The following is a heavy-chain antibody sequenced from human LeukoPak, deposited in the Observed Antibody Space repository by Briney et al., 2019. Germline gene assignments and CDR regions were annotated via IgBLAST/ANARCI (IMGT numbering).Heavy chain of an antibody. Sequence: ASVKVSCKASGYTFTSYDINWVRQATGQGLECMGWMNPNSGNTGYAQKFQGRVTMTRNTSISTAYMELSSLRSEDTAVYYCARGRYDFWSGRDPTSDYWGQGTLVTVSS. D-gene: IGHD3-3*01. J-gene: IGHJ4*02. CDR2: MNPNSGNT. CDR1: GYTFTSYD. V-gene: IGHV1-8*01. CDR3: ARGRYDFWSGRDPTSDY.